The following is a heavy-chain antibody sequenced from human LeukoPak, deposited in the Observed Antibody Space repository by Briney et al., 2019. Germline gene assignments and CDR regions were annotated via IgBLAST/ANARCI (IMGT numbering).Heavy chain of an antibody. J-gene: IGHJ4*02. CDR3: ARDEPTVTTGPPVGS. Sequence: GGSLRLSCAASGFTVSSNYMSWVRQAPGKGLVWVSCINGDGSTSNYADSVKGRFTISRDSAKNTLYLQMHSLRAEDTAAYYCARDEPTVTTGPPVGSWGQGTLVTVSS. CDR1: GFTVSSNY. V-gene: IGHV3-74*01. D-gene: IGHD4-17*01. CDR2: INGDGSTS.